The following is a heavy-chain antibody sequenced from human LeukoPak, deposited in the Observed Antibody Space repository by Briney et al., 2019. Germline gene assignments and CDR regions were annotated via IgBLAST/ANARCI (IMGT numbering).Heavy chain of an antibody. CDR2: INPNSGGT. D-gene: IGHD1-1*01. CDR1: GYTFTTYS. V-gene: IGHV1-2*02. J-gene: IGHJ5*02. Sequence: ASVKVSCKASGYTFTTYSMNWVRQAPGQGLEWMGWINPNSGGTNYAQKFQGRVTMTRDTSISTAYMELSRLRSDDTAVYYCARRTTTTNWFDPWGQGTLVTVSS. CDR3: ARRTTTTNWFDP.